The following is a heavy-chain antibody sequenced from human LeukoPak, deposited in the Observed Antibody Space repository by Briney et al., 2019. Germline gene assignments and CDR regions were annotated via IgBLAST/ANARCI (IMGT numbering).Heavy chain of an antibody. CDR2: IYYSGST. CDR1: GGSISSYY. D-gene: IGHD1-1*01. Sequence: SETLSLTCTVSGGSISSYYWSWIRQPPGKGLEWIGYIYYSGSTNYNPSLKSRVTISVDKSKNQFSLKLSSVTAADTAVYYCARTSGTWKYYYMDVWDTGATVTVSS. V-gene: IGHV4-59*12. J-gene: IGHJ6*03. CDR3: ARTSGTWKYYYMDV.